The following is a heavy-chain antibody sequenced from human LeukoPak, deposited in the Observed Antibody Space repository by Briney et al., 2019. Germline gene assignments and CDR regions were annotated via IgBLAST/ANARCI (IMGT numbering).Heavy chain of an antibody. V-gene: IGHV1-2*02. CDR2: INPNSGGT. D-gene: IGHD1-26*01. J-gene: IGHJ5*01. Sequence: ASVKVSCKASGGTFSSYAISWVRQAPGQGLEWMGRINPNSGGTNYAQKFQGRVTMTRDTSISTAYMELSRLRSDDTAVYYCARPWEITMSERSYNWFDSWGQGTLVTVSS. CDR1: GGTFSSYA. CDR3: ARPWEITMSERSYNWFDS.